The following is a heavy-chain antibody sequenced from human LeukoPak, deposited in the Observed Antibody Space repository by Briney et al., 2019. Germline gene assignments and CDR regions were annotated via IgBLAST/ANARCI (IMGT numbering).Heavy chain of an antibody. J-gene: IGHJ6*03. Sequence: GASVQVSCKTSGYTFTSYYIHWLRQAPGQRFEWMGWSDPKSGATKYEHFQGRVTMTRDTSISTAYMELSRLTSDDTAVYYCARGGATSYYYYYMDVWGKGTTVTVSS. D-gene: IGHD1-26*01. CDR3: ARGGATSYYYYYMDV. CDR2: SDPKSGAT. CDR1: GYTFTSYY. V-gene: IGHV1-2*02.